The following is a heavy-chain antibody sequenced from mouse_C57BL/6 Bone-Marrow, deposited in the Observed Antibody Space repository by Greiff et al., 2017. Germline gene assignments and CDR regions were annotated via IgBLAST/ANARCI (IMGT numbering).Heavy chain of an antibody. CDR1: GYSFTDYN. V-gene: IGHV1-39*01. CDR2: INPNYGTT. CDR3: ARRYYGSSYPQVGYFDV. J-gene: IGHJ1*03. Sequence: LVESGPELVKPGASVKISCKASGYSFTDYNMNWVKQSNGKSLEWIGVINPNYGTTSYNQKFKGKATLTVDQSSSTAYMQLNSLTSEDSAVYYCARRYYGSSYPQVGYFDVWGTGTTVTVSS. D-gene: IGHD1-1*01.